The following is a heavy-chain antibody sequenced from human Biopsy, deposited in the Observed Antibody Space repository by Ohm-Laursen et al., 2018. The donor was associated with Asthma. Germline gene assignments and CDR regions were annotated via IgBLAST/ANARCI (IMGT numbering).Heavy chain of an antibody. J-gene: IGHJ4*02. CDR3: ARESSVAGSSDFDY. Sequence: SLRLSCAASGFTFSSYGMHWVRQAPGKGLEWVAVISYDGSNKYYADSVKGRFTISRDNSKNTLYLQMNSLRAEDMAVYYCARESSVAGSSDFDYWGQGTLVTVSS. CDR2: ISYDGSNK. D-gene: IGHD6-19*01. CDR1: GFTFSSYG. V-gene: IGHV3-30*03.